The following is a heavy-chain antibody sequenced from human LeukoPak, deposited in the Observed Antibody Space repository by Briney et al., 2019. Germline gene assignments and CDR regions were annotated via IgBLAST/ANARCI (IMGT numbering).Heavy chain of an antibody. CDR1: GGSISSHY. V-gene: IGHV4-59*11. Sequence: SETLSLTCTVSGGSISSHYWSWIRQLPGKGLEWIGYIYYSGSTNYNPSLKSRVTISVDTSKNQFSLKLSSVTAADTAVYYCARAGRKEFTFDYWGQGTLVTVSS. J-gene: IGHJ4*02. D-gene: IGHD1-14*01. CDR3: ARAGRKEFTFDY. CDR2: IYYSGST.